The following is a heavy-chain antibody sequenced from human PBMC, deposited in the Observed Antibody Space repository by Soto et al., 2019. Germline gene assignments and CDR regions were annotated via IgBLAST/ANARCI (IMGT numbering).Heavy chain of an antibody. D-gene: IGHD4-4*01. V-gene: IGHV1-2*02. Sequence: QVRLVQSGAEVKKPGASVKVSCKASGYTFTDYYIHWVRQAPGQGLEWMGWINPNSGGTNYAQKFQGRVTMTRDTPISTAYMELSRLRSDDTAVYYCARSPPGDSKTNWFDPWGQGTLVTVSS. CDR3: ARSPPGDSKTNWFDP. CDR2: INPNSGGT. CDR1: GYTFTDYY. J-gene: IGHJ5*02.